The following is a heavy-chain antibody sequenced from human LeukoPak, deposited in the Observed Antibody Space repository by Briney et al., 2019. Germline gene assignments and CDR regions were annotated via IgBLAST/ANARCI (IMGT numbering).Heavy chain of an antibody. CDR2: IYYSGST. CDR3: VSESYVSDAFDI. Sequence: PSETLSLTCTVSGGSISSYYWSWIRQAPGKGLGWVGYIYYSGSTNYNPSLKSRVTISVDTSKNQFSLKLSSVTAADTAVYYCVSESYVSDAFDIWGQGTMVTVSS. CDR1: GGSISSYY. J-gene: IGHJ3*02. D-gene: IGHD1-26*01. V-gene: IGHV4-59*01.